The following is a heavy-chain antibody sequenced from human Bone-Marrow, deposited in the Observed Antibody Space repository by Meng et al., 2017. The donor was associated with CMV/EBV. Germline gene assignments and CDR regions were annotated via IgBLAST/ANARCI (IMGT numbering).Heavy chain of an antibody. CDR3: ARDRGVVVPAAIITGTTSLNGMDV. J-gene: IGHJ6*02. V-gene: IGHV3-30-3*01. Sequence: GESLKISCAASGFTFSSYAMHWVRQAPGKGLEWVAVISYDGSNKYYADSVKGRFTISRDNSKNTLYLQMNSLRAEDTAVYYCARDRGVVVPAAIITGTTSLNGMDVWGQGTTVTVS. D-gene: IGHD2-2*01. CDR2: ISYDGSNK. CDR1: GFTFSSYA.